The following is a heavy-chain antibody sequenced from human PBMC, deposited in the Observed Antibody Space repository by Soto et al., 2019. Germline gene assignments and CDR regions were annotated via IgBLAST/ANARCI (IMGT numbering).Heavy chain of an antibody. Sequence: ASETLSLTCSVSDDSINRDKYSWGWIRQPKGKGLEWIGSIYYRGNAYYNPSLQTRVTISLDKSKNQFSLKLSSVTAADTAVYYCARAEYWGQNYYYYMDVWGKGTAVTVSS. CDR3: ARAEYWGQNYYYYMDV. D-gene: IGHD2-15*01. CDR2: IYYRGNA. CDR1: DDSINRDKYS. V-gene: IGHV4-30-2*03. J-gene: IGHJ6*03.